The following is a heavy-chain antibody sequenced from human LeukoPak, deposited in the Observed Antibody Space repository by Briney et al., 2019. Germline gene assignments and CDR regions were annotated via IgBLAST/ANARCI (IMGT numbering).Heavy chain of an antibody. CDR1: GYTLTESS. CDR2: FDPKDGET. Sequence: ASVKVSCKVSGYTLTESSMHWVRQAPGKGLEWMGGFDPKDGETIYAQKFQGRVTMTEDTSTDTAYMELSSLRSEDTAVYYCATGVVPAAMPGYWGQGTLVTVSS. J-gene: IGHJ4*02. CDR3: ATGVVPAAMPGY. V-gene: IGHV1-24*01. D-gene: IGHD2-2*01.